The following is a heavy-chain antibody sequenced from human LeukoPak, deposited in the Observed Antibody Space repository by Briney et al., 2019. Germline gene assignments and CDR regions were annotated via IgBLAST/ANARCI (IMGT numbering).Heavy chain of an antibody. CDR1: GLPLGKDV. Sequence: LSRGAEGLPLGKDVMPRGSPAHDKEMEWVAVIWYDGSNEYYADSVKGRFTISRDNSKNTLYMQMNSLRAEDTAVYYCARDLRHYFYYWGQGTLVTVSS. CDR3: ARDLRHYFYY. V-gene: IGHV3-33*01. J-gene: IGHJ4*02. CDR2: IWYDGSNE.